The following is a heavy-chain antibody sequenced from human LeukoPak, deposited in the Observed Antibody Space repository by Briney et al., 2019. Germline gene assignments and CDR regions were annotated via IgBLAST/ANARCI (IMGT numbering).Heavy chain of an antibody. CDR3: TTLSYDVHY. Sequence: PGGSLRLSCAASGFIFHNAWMTWVRQAPGKGLEWVGRIKSNPEGGTADYAAPVKGRFIISRDDSKNTLYLQLNSLKTEDTAVYYCTTLSYDVHYWGEGTLVTVSS. J-gene: IGHJ4*02. V-gene: IGHV3-15*05. CDR1: GFIFHNAW. CDR2: IKSNPEGGTA. D-gene: IGHD3-3*01.